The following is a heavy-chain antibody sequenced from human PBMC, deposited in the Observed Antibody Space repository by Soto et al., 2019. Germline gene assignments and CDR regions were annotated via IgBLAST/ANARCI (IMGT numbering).Heavy chain of an antibody. CDR3: ASRPSRHGSSGYYGVPFDY. Sequence: QLQLQESGPGLVKPSETLSLPCTVSGGSISSSSYYWGWIRQPPGKGLEWIGSIYYSGSTYYNPSLKSRVTISVDTSKNQFSLKLSSVTAADTAVYYCASRPSRHGSSGYYGVPFDYWGQGTLVTVSS. V-gene: IGHV4-39*01. D-gene: IGHD3-22*01. J-gene: IGHJ4*02. CDR2: IYYSGST. CDR1: GGSISSSSYY.